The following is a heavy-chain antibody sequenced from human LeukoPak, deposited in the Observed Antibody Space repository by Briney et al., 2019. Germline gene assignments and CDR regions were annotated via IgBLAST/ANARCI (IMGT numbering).Heavy chain of an antibody. V-gene: IGHV4-59*01. CDR3: ARSRGLYYGSGSYFDF. CDR1: GGSISSYY. CDR2: IYYSGST. D-gene: IGHD3-10*01. Sequence: PSETLSLTCTVSGGSISSYYWSWIRQPPGKGLEWIGYIYYSGSTNYNPSLKSRVTISVDRSENHFSLKLSSVTAADTAVYYCARSRGLYYGSGSYFDFWGQGALVTVSS. J-gene: IGHJ4*02.